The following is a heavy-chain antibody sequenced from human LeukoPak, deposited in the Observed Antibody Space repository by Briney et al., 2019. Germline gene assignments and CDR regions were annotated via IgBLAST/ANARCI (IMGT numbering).Heavy chain of an antibody. CDR2: INPNGGNT. V-gene: IGHV1-46*01. Sequence: EASVKVSCKASGYTFSSYYMHWVRQAPGQGLEWMGRINPNGGNTSYAQKFQGRVTMTRDMSTSTVYMELSSLRSEDTAVYYCARVGASGPWGQGTLVTVSS. CDR1: GYTFSSYY. CDR3: ARVGASGP. J-gene: IGHJ5*02. D-gene: IGHD1-26*01.